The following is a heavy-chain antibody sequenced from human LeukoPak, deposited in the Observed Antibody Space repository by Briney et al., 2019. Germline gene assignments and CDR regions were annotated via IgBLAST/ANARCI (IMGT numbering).Heavy chain of an antibody. D-gene: IGHD5-18*01. CDR2: IYYSGST. J-gene: IGHJ6*02. V-gene: IGHV4-39*01. CDR1: GGSISSSSYY. CDR3: ARGRAYSYAYYYYGMGV. Sequence: SETLSLTCTVSGGSISSSSYYWGWIRQPPGKGLEWIGSIYYSGSTYYNPSLKSRVTISVDTSKNQFSLKLSSVTAADTAVYYCARGRAYSYAYYYYGMGVWGQGTTVTVSS.